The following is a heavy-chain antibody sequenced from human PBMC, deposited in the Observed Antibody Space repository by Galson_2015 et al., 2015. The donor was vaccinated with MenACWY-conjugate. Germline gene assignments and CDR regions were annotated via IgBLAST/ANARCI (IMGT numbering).Heavy chain of an antibody. CDR3: ARSEWKAWFDP. V-gene: IGHV4-59*01. Sequence: LVKPTQTLTLTCTVSGGSISSYYWSWIRQPPGKGLEWIGYIYYSGSTNYNPSLKSRVTISVDTSKNQFSLKLSSVTAADTAVYYCARSEWKAWFDPWGQGTLVTVSS. J-gene: IGHJ5*02. CDR2: IYYSGST. CDR1: GGSISSYY. D-gene: IGHD3-3*01.